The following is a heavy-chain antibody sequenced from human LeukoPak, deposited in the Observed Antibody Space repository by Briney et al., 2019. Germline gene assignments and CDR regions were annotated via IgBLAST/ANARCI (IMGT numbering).Heavy chain of an antibody. Sequence: GGSLRLSCAASGFTLSRYWMSWVRQAPGKGLEWVANINQEGSEKNYVDSVKGRFTISRDNAKNSLYLQMNSLRAEDTAVYYCARAYQTDYWGQGTLVTVSS. CDR1: GFTLSRYW. V-gene: IGHV3-7*05. CDR2: INQEGSEK. J-gene: IGHJ4*02. CDR3: ARAYQTDY. D-gene: IGHD2-2*01.